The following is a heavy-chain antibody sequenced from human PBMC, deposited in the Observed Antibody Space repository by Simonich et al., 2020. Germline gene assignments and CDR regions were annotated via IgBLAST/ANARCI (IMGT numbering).Heavy chain of an antibody. J-gene: IGHJ1*01. Sequence: QVQLQQWGAGLLKPSETLSLTCAVYGGSFSGYYWSWIRQPQGKGLGWIGEINHSGSTNYNPSLKSRVTISVDTSKNQFSLKLSSVTAADTAVYYCARGLRVAAAGTAFQHWGQGTLVTVSS. CDR2: INHSGST. CDR1: GGSFSGYY. D-gene: IGHD6-13*01. V-gene: IGHV4-34*01. CDR3: ARGLRVAAAGTAFQH.